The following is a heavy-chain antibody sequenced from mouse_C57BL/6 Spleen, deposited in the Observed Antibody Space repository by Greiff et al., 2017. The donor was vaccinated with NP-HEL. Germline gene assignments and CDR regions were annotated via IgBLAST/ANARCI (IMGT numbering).Heavy chain of an antibody. CDR3: ASDGLTEGAMDY. CDR2: ISDGGSYT. CDR1: GFTFSSYA. J-gene: IGHJ4*01. V-gene: IGHV5-4*01. Sequence: EVQRVESGGGLVKPGGSLKLSCAASGFTFSSYAMSWVRQTPEKRLEWVATISDGGSYTDYPDNVKGRFTISRDNAKNNLYLQMSHLKSEDTAMYNCASDGLTEGAMDYWGQGTSVTVSS.